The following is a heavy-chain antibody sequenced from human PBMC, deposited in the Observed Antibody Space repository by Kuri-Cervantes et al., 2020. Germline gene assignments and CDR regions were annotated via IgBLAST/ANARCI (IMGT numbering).Heavy chain of an antibody. CDR3: AHATRREPFDY. CDR2: IDWDDDK. Sequence: SGPTLVKPAETLTLTCTVSGFSLSNARMGVSWIRQPPGKALEWLARIDWDDDKYYSTSLKTRLTISKDTSKNQVVLTMTNMDPVDTATYYCAHATRREPFDYWGQGTLVTVSS. V-gene: IGHV2-70*12. CDR1: GFSLSNARMG. J-gene: IGHJ4*02. D-gene: IGHD1-26*01.